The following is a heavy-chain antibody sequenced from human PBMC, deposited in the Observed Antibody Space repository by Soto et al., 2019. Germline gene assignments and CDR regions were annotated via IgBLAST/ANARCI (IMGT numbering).Heavy chain of an antibody. CDR3: ARQWLLLXDYYYGMDV. J-gene: IGHJ6*02. D-gene: IGHD6-19*01. Sequence: QVQLVQSGAEVKKPGSSVKVSCKASGGTFSSYAISWVRQAPGQGLEWMGGIIPIFGTANYAQKFQDRVTITADESTSXAHMELSSXXXEXXAVYYCARQWLLLXDYYYGMDVWGQGTTVTVSS. CDR1: GGTFSSYA. V-gene: IGHV1-69*12. CDR2: IIPIFGTA.